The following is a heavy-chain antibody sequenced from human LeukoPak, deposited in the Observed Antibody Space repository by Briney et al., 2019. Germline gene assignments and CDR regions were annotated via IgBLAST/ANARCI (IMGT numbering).Heavy chain of an antibody. V-gene: IGHV3-7*01. CDR3: ARDTARGDFDY. CDR1: GFTFSHYW. Sequence: GGSLRLSCAASGFTFSHYWMSWVRQAPGKGLEWVANIKHDGSTKYYVDSVEGRFTISRDNAKNSLSLQMSSLRAEDSSVYYCARDTARGDFDYWGQGTLVAVSS. J-gene: IGHJ4*02. D-gene: IGHD6-25*01. CDR2: IKHDGSTK.